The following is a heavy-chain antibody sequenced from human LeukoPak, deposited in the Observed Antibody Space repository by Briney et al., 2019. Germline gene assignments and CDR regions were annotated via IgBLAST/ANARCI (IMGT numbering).Heavy chain of an antibody. CDR3: TCIQGNTYYGWDYFDY. D-gene: IGHD1-26*01. Sequence: SQTLSLTCTVSGASTNKGDNHWRWIRQPPGKGLEWIGFIYYRGTTYYNPSLKSRLTISVDTSKNQFSLRLSSVTAADTAVYYCTCIQGNTYYGWDYFDYWGQGILVTVAS. CDR2: IYYRGTT. V-gene: IGHV4-30-4*01. CDR1: GASTNKGDNH. J-gene: IGHJ4*02.